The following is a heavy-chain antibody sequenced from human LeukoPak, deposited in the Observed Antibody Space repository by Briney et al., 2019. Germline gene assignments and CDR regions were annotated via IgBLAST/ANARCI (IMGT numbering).Heavy chain of an antibody. Sequence: GASVKVSCKASGYTFTSYYMHWVRQAPGQGLEWMGWINTNTGNPTYAQGFTGRFVFSLDTSVSTAYLQISSLKAEDTAVYYCARERSITGTTSYYFDYWGQGTLVTVSS. CDR2: INTNTGNP. CDR1: GYTFTSYY. J-gene: IGHJ4*02. CDR3: ARERSITGTTSYYFDY. D-gene: IGHD1-20*01. V-gene: IGHV7-4-1*02.